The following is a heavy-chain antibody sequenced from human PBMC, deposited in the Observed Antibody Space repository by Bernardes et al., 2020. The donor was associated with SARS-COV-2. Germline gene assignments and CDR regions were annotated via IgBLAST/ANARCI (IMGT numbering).Heavy chain of an antibody. CDR3: ARHGTDGYNDRRAFDI. J-gene: IGHJ3*02. Sequence: SETLSLTCTVSGGSISSYYWSWIRQPPGKGLEWIGYIYYSGSTNYNPSLKSRVTISVDTSKNQFSLKLSSVTAADTAVYYCARHGTDGYNDRRAFDIWGQGTMVTVSS. CDR2: IYYSGST. CDR1: GGSISSYY. D-gene: IGHD5-12*01. V-gene: IGHV4-59*08.